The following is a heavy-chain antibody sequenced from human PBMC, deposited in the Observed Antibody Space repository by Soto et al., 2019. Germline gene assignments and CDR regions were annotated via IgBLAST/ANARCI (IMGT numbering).Heavy chain of an antibody. CDR1: GYTFTGYY. Sequence: ASVKVSCKASGYTFTGYYMHWVRQAPGQGLEWMGWINPNSGCTNYAQKFQGWVTMTRDTSISTAYMELSRLRSDDTAVYYCARVIRWADYYYYYGMDVWGQGTTVTFSS. CDR3: ARVIRWADYYYYYGMDV. J-gene: IGHJ6*02. CDR2: INPNSGCT. D-gene: IGHD2-21*01. V-gene: IGHV1-2*04.